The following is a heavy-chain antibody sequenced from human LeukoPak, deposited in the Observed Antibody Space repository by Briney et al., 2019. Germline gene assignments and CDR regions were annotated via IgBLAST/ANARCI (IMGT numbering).Heavy chain of an antibody. CDR1: GGPFSGYY. CDR2: INHRGGT. J-gene: IGHJ3*02. Sequence: SETLSLSCAVYGGPFSGYYWSWIRQLPGKGLEWFGEINHRGGTNYNPSLKSRVTISVDTSKNQFSLNLRSVTAADTAVYYCAREISWVRGAFDIWGPGTMVTVSS. CDR3: AREISWVRGAFDI. D-gene: IGHD6-13*01. V-gene: IGHV4-34*01.